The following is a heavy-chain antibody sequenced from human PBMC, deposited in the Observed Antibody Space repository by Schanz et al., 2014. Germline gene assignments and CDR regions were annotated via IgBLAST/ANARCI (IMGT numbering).Heavy chain of an antibody. J-gene: IGHJ2*01. CDR1: GGSIRSGTYY. V-gene: IGHV4-61*02. Sequence: QVQLQQWGAGLLKPSETLSLTCTVSGGSIRSGTYYWSWIRQPAGKALEWVGRVFPNGITNYNPSLKSRFTISLDTSKNQFSLTLTSLTAADTAVYYCARDTTWRLDLWGRGTLVTVSS. CDR2: VFPNGIT. CDR3: ARDTTWRLDL. D-gene: IGHD1-1*01.